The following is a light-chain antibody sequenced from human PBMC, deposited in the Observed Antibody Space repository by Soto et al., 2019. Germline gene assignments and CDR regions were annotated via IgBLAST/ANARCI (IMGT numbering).Light chain of an antibody. Sequence: EIVLTQSPATLSLSPGERATLSCRASQSVSSSYLAWYQQKPGQAPRLLIYGASSRATGIPDRFSSSGSGTDFTLTISRLEPEDFAVYYCQQYGSSRWTFGQGTKVDIK. J-gene: IGKJ1*01. V-gene: IGKV3-20*01. CDR1: QSVSSSY. CDR3: QQYGSSRWT. CDR2: GAS.